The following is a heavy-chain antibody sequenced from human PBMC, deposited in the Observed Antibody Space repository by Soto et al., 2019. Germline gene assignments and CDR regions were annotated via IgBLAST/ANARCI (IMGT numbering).Heavy chain of an antibody. J-gene: IGHJ4*02. V-gene: IGHV3-23*01. CDR2: ISGSGGST. D-gene: IGHD6-19*01. CDR1: GFTFSSYA. CDR3: AKVGSSGWAYFDY. Sequence: GGSLRLSCAASGFTFSSYAMSWVRQAPGKGLEWVSAISGSGGSTYYADSVKGRFTISRDNSKNTPYLQMNSLRAEDTAVYYCAKVGSSGWAYFDYWGQGTLVTVSS.